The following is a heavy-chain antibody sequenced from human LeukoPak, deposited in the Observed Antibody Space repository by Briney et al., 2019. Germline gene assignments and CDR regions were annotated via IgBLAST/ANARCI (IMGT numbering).Heavy chain of an antibody. J-gene: IGHJ4*02. Sequence: GRSLRLSCAASGSSFSNYDMHWVRQAPGKGLEWVALILTDGSNEHYADTVKGRFTISRDNSKNTMYLQMNTLRAEDTAMYYCARVVSGIYYWGQGALVTVSS. CDR2: ILTDGSNE. CDR3: ARVVSGIYY. D-gene: IGHD2/OR15-2a*01. V-gene: IGHV3-33*01. CDR1: GSSFSNYD.